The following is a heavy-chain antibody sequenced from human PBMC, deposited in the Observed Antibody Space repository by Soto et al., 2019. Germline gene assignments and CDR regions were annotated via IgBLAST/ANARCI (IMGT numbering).Heavy chain of an antibody. J-gene: IGHJ6*02. CDR3: ARDLYSNYYYGMDV. Sequence: ASVKVSCKASGYTFTSYAMHWVRQAPGQRLGWMGWINAGNGNTKYSQKFQGRVTITRDTSASTAYMELSSLRSEDTAVYYCARDLYSNYYYGMDVWGQGTTVTVSS. V-gene: IGHV1-3*01. CDR1: GYTFTSYA. CDR2: INAGNGNT. D-gene: IGHD6-13*01.